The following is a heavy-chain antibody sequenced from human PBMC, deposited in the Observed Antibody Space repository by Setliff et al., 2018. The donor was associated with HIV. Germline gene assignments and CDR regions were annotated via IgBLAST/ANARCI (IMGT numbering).Heavy chain of an antibody. CDR3: ARATGGSRTDFDY. CDR2: IHYSGST. Sequence: SETLSLTCTVSGGSISSHYWSWIRQPPGKGLEWIGYIHYSGSTNYNPSLKSRVTISIDTSKNQFSLKLTSVTAADTAVYYCARATGGSRTDFDYWGQGTLVTVSS. V-gene: IGHV4-59*11. J-gene: IGHJ4*02. D-gene: IGHD2-2*01. CDR1: GGSISSHY.